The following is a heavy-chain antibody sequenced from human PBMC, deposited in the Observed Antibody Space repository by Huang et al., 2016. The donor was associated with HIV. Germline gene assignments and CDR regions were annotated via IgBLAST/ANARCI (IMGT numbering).Heavy chain of an antibody. D-gene: IGHD6-13*01. CDR3: ARDHSSWYSDY. V-gene: IGHV3-21*01. CDR2: ISSSSNYI. Sequence: EVQLVESGGGLVKPGGSLRLSCAASGFTFNTYSMNWVRQAPGKGRELVSSISSSSNYIYYADSVKGRFTISRDNAKNSLYLQMNSLRAEDTAVYYCARDHSSWYSDYWGQGTLVTVPS. CDR1: GFTFNTYS. J-gene: IGHJ4*02.